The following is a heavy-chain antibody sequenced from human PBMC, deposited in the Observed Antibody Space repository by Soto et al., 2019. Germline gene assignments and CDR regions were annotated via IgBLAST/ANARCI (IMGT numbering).Heavy chain of an antibody. V-gene: IGHV1-69*01. J-gene: IGHJ5*02. Sequence: QVQLVQSGAEVKKPGYSVKVSCKASGGTFSSYAISWVGQAPGQGLEWMGGIIPIFGTANYAQKFQGRVTITADESTSTAYMELSSLRSEDTAVYYCARSAYASSGYYFGWFDPWGQGTLVTVSS. CDR1: GGTFSSYA. CDR3: ARSAYASSGYYFGWFDP. D-gene: IGHD3-22*01. CDR2: IIPIFGTA.